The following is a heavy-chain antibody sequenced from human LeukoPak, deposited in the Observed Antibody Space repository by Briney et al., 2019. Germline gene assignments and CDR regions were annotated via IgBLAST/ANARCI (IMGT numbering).Heavy chain of an antibody. V-gene: IGHV3-11*06. D-gene: IGHD1-26*01. Sequence: PGGSLRLSCAASGFTFSDYYMSWIRQAPGKGLEWVSYISSSSSYTNYADSVEGRFTISRDNAKNSLYLQMNSLRAEDTAVYYCARLAGGGSYLSIDYWGQGTLVTVSS. J-gene: IGHJ4*02. CDR2: ISSSSSYT. CDR3: ARLAGGGSYLSIDY. CDR1: GFTFSDYY.